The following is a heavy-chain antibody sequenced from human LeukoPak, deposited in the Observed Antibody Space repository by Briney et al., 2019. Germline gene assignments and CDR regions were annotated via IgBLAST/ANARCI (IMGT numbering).Heavy chain of an antibody. CDR2: IIPIFGTA. D-gene: IGHD3-22*01. CDR3: ASPERSSGYYYEY. V-gene: IGHV1-69*05. Sequence: SVKVSCKASGGIFSSYAINWVRQAPGQGLEWMGGIIPIFGTANYAQKFQGRVTITTDESTSTAYMELSSLRSEDTAVYYCASPERSSGYYYEYWGQGTLVTVSS. J-gene: IGHJ4*02. CDR1: GGIFSSYA.